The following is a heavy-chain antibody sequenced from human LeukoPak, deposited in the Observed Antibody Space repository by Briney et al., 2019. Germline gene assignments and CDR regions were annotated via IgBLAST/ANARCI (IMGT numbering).Heavy chain of an antibody. Sequence: SETRSLTCSVSSGFISSYYWTWIRQSPGKGLEWIGYIYYTGSTSYNPSLQSRVTISVDTSKNQFSLRLNSVTAADTAVYYCARLDHDYGSGTYGGAYNYYMDVWGKGTPVTVSS. CDR1: SGFISSYY. CDR3: ARLDHDYGSGTYGGAYNYYMDV. V-gene: IGHV4-59*01. J-gene: IGHJ6*03. CDR2: IYYTGST. D-gene: IGHD3-10*01.